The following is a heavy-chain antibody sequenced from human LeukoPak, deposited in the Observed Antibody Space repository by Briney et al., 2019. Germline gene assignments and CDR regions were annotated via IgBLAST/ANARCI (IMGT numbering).Heavy chain of an antibody. V-gene: IGHV3-48*02. CDR3: AWKMAL. D-gene: IGHD5-24*01. J-gene: IGHJ4*02. Sequence: PGGSLRLSCTASGFTFSSYGMNWVRQAPGKGLEWLSYIDGSSRSIYYAESVKGRFTVSRDNAKNSVFLQLNSLRDEDTAMYFCAWKMALWGQGTLVTVSS. CDR1: GFTFSSYG. CDR2: IDGSSRSI.